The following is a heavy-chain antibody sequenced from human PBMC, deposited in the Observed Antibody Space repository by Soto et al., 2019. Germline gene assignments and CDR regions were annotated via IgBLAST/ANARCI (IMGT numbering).Heavy chain of an antibody. J-gene: IGHJ5*02. V-gene: IGHV4-34*01. CDR3: ARGSVTYYDFWSGPRTSSNCFDP. D-gene: IGHD3-3*01. CDR1: GGSFSGYY. Sequence: PSETLSLTCAVYGGSFSGYYWSWIRQPPGKGLEWIGEINHSGSTNYNPSLKSRVTISVDTSKNQFSLKLSSVTAADTAVYYCARGSVTYYDFWSGPRTSSNCFDPGGQGTLVTVSS. CDR2: INHSGST.